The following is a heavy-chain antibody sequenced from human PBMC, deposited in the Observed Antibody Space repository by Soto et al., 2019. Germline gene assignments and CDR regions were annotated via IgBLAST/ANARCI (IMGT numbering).Heavy chain of an antibody. CDR2: IYHSGST. CDR1: DDSISTDNW. D-gene: IGHD2-15*01. CDR3: ARGTGYCSGGSCYNYFDP. V-gene: IGHV4-4*02. Sequence: QVQVQESGPGLVKPSGTLSLTCAVSDDSISTDNWWTWVRQPPGKGLEWIGEIYHSGSTNYNPSLKSRVTISVDKSKNQFSLKLTSVTAADTAVYYCARGTGYCSGGSCYNYFDPWGQGTLVTVSS. J-gene: IGHJ5*02.